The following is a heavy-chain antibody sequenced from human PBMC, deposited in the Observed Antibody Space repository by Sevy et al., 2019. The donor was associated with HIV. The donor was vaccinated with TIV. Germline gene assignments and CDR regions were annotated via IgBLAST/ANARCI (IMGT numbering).Heavy chain of an antibody. J-gene: IGHJ6*02. CDR3: AREGCSNGNDV. CDR1: GFTFSRNS. CDR2: FTFGGGGI. V-gene: IGHV3-23*01. Sequence: GGSLRLSCAASGFTFSRNSMSWVRQPPGKGLEWVSTFTFGGGGINYADSVKGRFTISRDNSKSSVYLQMNNLRPEDTAGYYCAREGCSNGNDVWGQGTMVTVSS. D-gene: IGHD2-8*01.